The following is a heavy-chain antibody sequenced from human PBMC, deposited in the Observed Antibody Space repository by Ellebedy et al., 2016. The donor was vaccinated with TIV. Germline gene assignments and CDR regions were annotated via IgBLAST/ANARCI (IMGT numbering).Heavy chain of an antibody. J-gene: IGHJ6*02. D-gene: IGHD2-21*01. CDR1: GFTFDGYT. V-gene: IGHV3-9*01. CDR2: IGWNGGPL. CDR3: AKARGSSVIDYNYFGMDV. Sequence: SLKISCVASGFTFDGYTMHWVRQRPGKGLEWVSSIGWNGGPLEYADSVKGRFTISRDNSGNTLYLQMNSLRAEDTAVYYCAKARGSSVIDYNYFGMDVWGQGTTVTVSS.